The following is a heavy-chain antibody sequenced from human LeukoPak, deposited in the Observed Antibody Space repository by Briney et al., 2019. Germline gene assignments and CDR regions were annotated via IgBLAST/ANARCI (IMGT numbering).Heavy chain of an antibody. CDR2: INTNTGNP. J-gene: IGHJ4*02. V-gene: IGHV7-4-1*02. D-gene: IGHD3-3*01. CDR1: GYTFTSYA. Sequence: ASVKVSCKASGYTFTSYAMNWVRQAPGQGLEWMGWINTNTGNPTYAQGFTGRFVFSLDTSVSTAYLQISSLKAEDTAVYYCARDSLTIFGVVITKSGIFDYWGQGTLVTVSS. CDR3: ARDSLTIFGVVITKSGIFDY.